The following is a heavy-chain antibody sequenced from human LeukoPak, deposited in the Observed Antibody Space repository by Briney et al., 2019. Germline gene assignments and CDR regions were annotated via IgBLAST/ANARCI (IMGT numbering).Heavy chain of an antibody. CDR2: INPNSGGT. Sequence: ASVKVSCKASGYTFTGYYMHWVRQAPGQGLEWMGWINPNSGGTNYVQKFQGRVTMTRDTSISTAYMELSRLRSDDTAVYYCAREPDNWNDDYWGQGTLVTVSS. D-gene: IGHD1-1*01. J-gene: IGHJ4*02. CDR3: AREPDNWNDDY. CDR1: GYTFTGYY. V-gene: IGHV1-2*02.